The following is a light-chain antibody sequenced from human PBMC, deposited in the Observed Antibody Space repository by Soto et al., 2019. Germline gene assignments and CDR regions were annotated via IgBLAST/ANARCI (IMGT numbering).Light chain of an antibody. CDR2: KAS. Sequence: DIPMTQSPSTLSASVGDGVTITCRASQSISTWLAWYQQKPGKAPKLLIYKASRLEGGVPSRFSGSGSGTDCNITISSLQPDDFATYYCQQYNSYPLPFGGGTTVEIK. CDR1: QSISTW. CDR3: QQYNSYPLP. V-gene: IGKV1-5*03. J-gene: IGKJ4*01.